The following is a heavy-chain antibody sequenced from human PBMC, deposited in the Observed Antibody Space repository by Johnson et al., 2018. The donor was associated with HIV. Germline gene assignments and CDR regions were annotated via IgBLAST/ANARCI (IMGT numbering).Heavy chain of an antibody. D-gene: IGHD7-27*01. Sequence: QVQLVESGGGVVQPGRSLRLSCAASGFTFSSYAMHWVRQAPGKGLEWVAVISYDGSNKYYADSVRGRFIISRDNSKNTLYLQMNSLRAEDTALYYCARKSAITGDSLGFDIWGQGTMVTVSS. J-gene: IGHJ3*02. CDR2: ISYDGSNK. CDR3: ARKSAITGDSLGFDI. CDR1: GFTFSSYA. V-gene: IGHV3-30*04.